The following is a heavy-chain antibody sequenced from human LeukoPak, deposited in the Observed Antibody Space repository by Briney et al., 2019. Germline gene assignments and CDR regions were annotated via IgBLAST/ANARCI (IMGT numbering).Heavy chain of an antibody. CDR3: ASWMGATFGDAFDI. Sequence: ASVKVSCKASGYTFTGYYMHWVRPAPGQGLEWMGWINPNSGGTNYAQKFQGRVTMTRDTSISTAYMELSRLRSDDTAVYYCASWMGATFGDAFDIWGQGTMVTVSS. CDR2: INPNSGGT. J-gene: IGHJ3*02. CDR1: GYTFTGYY. V-gene: IGHV1-2*02. D-gene: IGHD1-26*01.